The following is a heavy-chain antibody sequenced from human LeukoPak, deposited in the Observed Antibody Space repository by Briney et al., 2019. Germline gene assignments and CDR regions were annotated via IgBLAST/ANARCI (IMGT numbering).Heavy chain of an antibody. D-gene: IGHD3-10*01. CDR1: GGSFSGYY. Sequence: SETLSLTCAVYGGSFSGYYWSWIRQPPGKGLEWIGEINHSGSTNYNPSLKSRVTISVDTSKNQFSLKLSSVTAADTAVYYCARQVKVTMVRDRPPYYYYYMDVWGKGTTVTISS. CDR3: ARQVKVTMVRDRPPYYYYYMDV. V-gene: IGHV4-34*01. CDR2: INHSGST. J-gene: IGHJ6*03.